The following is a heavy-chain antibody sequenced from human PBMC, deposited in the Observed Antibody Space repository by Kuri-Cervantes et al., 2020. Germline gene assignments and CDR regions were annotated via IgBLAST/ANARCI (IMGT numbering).Heavy chain of an antibody. CDR3: AGEELGKHAFDI. Sequence: AAVQVSCKASGYTFSSYYMHWVRQAPGQGLEWMGIINPSGGSTTYAQKFQGRVTMTRDTSTSTVYMELSSLRSEDTAVYYCAGEELGKHAFDIWGEGTMVTVSS. CDR1: GYTFSSYY. CDR2: INPSGGST. D-gene: IGHD7-27*01. J-gene: IGHJ3*02. V-gene: IGHV1-46*01.